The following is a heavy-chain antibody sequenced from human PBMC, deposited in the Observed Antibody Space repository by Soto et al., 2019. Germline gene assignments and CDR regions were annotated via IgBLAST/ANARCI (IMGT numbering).Heavy chain of an antibody. V-gene: IGHV3-11*01. J-gene: IGHJ4*02. CDR3: ARAMYSSKTDFDY. D-gene: IGHD6-13*01. Sequence: PGGSLRLSCVASGFTFSDYYMSWIRQAPGKGLEWVSYISSGGSTISYSDSVKGRFTISRDSAKNSLYLQMNSLRAEDTAVYYCARAMYSSKTDFDYWGQGTLVTVSS. CDR1: GFTFSDYY. CDR2: ISSGGSTI.